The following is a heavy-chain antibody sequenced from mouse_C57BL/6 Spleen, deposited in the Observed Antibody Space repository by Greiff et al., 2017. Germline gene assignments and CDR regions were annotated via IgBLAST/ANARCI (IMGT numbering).Heavy chain of an antibody. V-gene: IGHV14-1*01. D-gene: IGHD3-2*02. CDR1: GFNIKDYY. CDR2: LDPEDGDT. Sequence: EVQLQQSGAELVRPGASVKLSCTASGFNIKDYYMHWVKQRPEQGLEWIGRLDPEDGDTEYAPKFQGKATMTADTSSNTAYLQLSSLTSEDTAVYYCTTAQATLYYFDYWGQGTTLTVSS. J-gene: IGHJ2*01. CDR3: TTAQATLYYFDY.